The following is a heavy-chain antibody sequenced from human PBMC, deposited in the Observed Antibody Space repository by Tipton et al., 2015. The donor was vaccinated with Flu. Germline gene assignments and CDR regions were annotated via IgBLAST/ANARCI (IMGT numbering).Heavy chain of an antibody. CDR3: ARTTYDYADYGTPGAYGMDV. CDR2: IFYNGTT. V-gene: IGHV4-59*01. CDR1: GGSITTYY. D-gene: IGHD3-16*01. Sequence: TLSLTCSVSGGSITTYYWSWIRQSPGQGLEWIGYIFYNGTTDYNPSLKSRVTMSADTSKNQFSLKLTSVTAADTAVYYCARTTYDYADYGTPGAYGMDVWSQGTTVTVSS. J-gene: IGHJ6*02.